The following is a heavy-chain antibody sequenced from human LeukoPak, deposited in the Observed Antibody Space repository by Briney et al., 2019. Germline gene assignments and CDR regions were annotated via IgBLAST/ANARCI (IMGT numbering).Heavy chain of an antibody. CDR2: INPNSGGT. D-gene: IGHD6-19*01. J-gene: IGHJ4*02. CDR1: GYTFTGYY. Sequence: ASVKVSCKASGYTFTGYYMRWVRQAPGQGLEWMGWINPNSGGTNYAQKFQGRVTMTRDTSISTAYMELSRLRSDDTAVYYCARTIAVAGTTPPNFDYWGQGTLVTVSS. V-gene: IGHV1-2*02. CDR3: ARTIAVAGTTPPNFDY.